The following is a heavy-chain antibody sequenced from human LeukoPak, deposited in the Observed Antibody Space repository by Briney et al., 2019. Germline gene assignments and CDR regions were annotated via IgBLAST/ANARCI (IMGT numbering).Heavy chain of an antibody. D-gene: IGHD6-13*01. V-gene: IGHV5-51*01. J-gene: IGHJ5*02. CDR2: IYPGDSDT. CDR3: ARIGLGSWYRSWFDP. CDR1: GYSFTSYW. Sequence: GESLKISCKGSGYSFTSYWIGWVRQMPGKGLEWMGIIYPGDSDTRYSPSFQGQVTISADKSISTAYLQWSSLKASDTAMYYCARIGLGSWYRSWFDPWGQGTLVTVSS.